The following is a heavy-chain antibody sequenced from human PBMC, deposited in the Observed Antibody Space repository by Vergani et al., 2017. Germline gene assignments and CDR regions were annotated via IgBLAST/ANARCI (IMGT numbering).Heavy chain of an antibody. CDR2: IWLDGTNE. Sequence: VELVEPGGGVVQPGKSLRPSCEAPGFNFRKFGMHWVRQATGTGLEWMAVIWLDGTNENYADSVKGRFFISRDDSKDTVYLQLNSLSADDTAVYYCVXAKNGDRLDVFDSWGRGTKVTVSS. V-gene: IGHV3-33*06. CDR3: VXAKNGDRLDVFDS. J-gene: IGHJ3*02. D-gene: IGHD3-10*01. CDR1: GFNFRKFG.